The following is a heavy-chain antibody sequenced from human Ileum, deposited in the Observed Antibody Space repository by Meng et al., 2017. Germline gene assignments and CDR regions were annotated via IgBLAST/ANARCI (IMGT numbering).Heavy chain of an antibody. CDR2: IFDRDGNT. J-gene: IGHJ5*01. CDR1: GFSFSDQS. V-gene: IGHV3-23*01. CDR3: ANRAWLES. D-gene: IGHD3-10*01. Sequence: GESLKISCAASGFSFSDQSMSWVRQAPGKGLEWVSVIFDRDGNTYYADSVKGRFTISRDNSKNTLYLQISSLRGDDTAVYHCANRAWLESWGQGTLVTVSS.